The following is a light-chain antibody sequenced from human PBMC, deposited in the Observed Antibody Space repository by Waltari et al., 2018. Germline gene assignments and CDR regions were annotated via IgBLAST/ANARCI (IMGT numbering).Light chain of an antibody. CDR1: QSVLYTSNNKNY. Sequence: DIVMTQSPDSLAVSLGERATINCKSSQSVLYTSNNKNYLAWYQQRPGQLPKLLIRWASTRESGVPDRFSGSGSGTDFTLIITSLQAEDVAVYYCQEYYSPQLTFGGGTKVEIK. V-gene: IGKV4-1*01. J-gene: IGKJ4*01. CDR2: WAS. CDR3: QEYYSPQLT.